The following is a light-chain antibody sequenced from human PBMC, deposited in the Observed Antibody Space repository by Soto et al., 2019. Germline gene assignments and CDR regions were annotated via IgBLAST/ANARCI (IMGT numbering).Light chain of an antibody. CDR3: QQRSNWPLT. Sequence: ERLMTQSPAILSVSPGERATLSCRASQSVSSNLAWYQQKPGQAPRLFIYDASTRATGIPARFSGSGSGTDFTLTISSLEPEDFAVYYCQQRSNWPLTFGGGTKVDI. CDR2: DAS. J-gene: IGKJ4*01. CDR1: QSVSSN. V-gene: IGKV3-11*01.